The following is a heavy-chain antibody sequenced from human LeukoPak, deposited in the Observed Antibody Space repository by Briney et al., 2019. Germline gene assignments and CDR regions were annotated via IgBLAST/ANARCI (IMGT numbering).Heavy chain of an antibody. CDR1: GFTVSSNY. D-gene: IGHD1-7*01. Sequence: GGSLRLSCSASGFTVSSNYMSWVRQAPGKGLEWVSVIYSGGSTYYADSVKGRFTISRDNSKNTLYLQMNRLRAEDTAVYYCLDNWNYGGFYMDVWGKGTTVTVSS. J-gene: IGHJ6*03. CDR2: IYSGGST. CDR3: LDNWNYGGFYMDV. V-gene: IGHV3-53*01.